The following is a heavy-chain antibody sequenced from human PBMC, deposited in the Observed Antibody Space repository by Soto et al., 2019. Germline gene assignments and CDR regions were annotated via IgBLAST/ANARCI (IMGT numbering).Heavy chain of an antibody. J-gene: IGHJ4*02. Sequence: QVQLVQSGAEVKKPGSSVRVSCRASGDTYSSYTISWVRQAPGQGLEWMGEIIPLFGIADSAQKFQGRVTITADESTSTAYMELSNLRSEDTALYYCTRDGRDRGSFFYWGQGTLVTVSS. D-gene: IGHD3-16*01. CDR1: GDTYSSYT. CDR3: TRDGRDRGSFFY. V-gene: IGHV1-69*01. CDR2: IIPLFGIA.